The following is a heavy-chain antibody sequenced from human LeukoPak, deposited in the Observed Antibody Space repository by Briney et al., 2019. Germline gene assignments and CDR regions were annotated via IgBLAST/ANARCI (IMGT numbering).Heavy chain of an antibody. V-gene: IGHV4-59*01. D-gene: IGHD3-10*01. CDR3: ARGGPSDAFDI. J-gene: IGHJ3*02. Sequence: SETLSLTCTVSGGSISSYYWSWIRQPPGKGLEWIGYIYYSGSTNYNPSLKSRVTISVDTSKNQFSLKLSSVTAADTAVYYCARGGPSDAFDIWGQGTMVTVSS. CDR1: GGSISSYY. CDR2: IYYSGST.